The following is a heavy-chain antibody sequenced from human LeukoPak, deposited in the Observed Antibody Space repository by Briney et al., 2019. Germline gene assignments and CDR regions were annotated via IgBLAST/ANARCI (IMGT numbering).Heavy chain of an antibody. CDR2: IYPGDSDT. CDR3: ARHAAAGFTMVRGVISFEVSEVDY. V-gene: IGHV5-51*01. CDR1: GYRFTSYW. Sequence: GESLKISCKGSGYRFTSYWIGWVRQMPGKGLEWMVIIYPGDSDTRYSPSFQGQVTISADKSISTAYLQWSSLKASDTAMYYCARHAAAGFTMVRGVISFEVSEVDYWGQGTLVTVSS. J-gene: IGHJ4*02. D-gene: IGHD3-10*01.